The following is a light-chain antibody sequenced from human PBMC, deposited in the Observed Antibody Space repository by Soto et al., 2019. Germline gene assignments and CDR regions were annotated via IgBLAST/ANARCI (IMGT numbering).Light chain of an antibody. V-gene: IGKV3-20*01. CDR2: GAS. CDR1: QSVSSSY. CDR3: QQSGSSRGLT. J-gene: IGKJ4*01. Sequence: EIVLTQSPGTLSLSPGERATLSCRASQSVSSSYLAWYQQKPGQAPRLLIYGASSRATGIPDRFSGSGSGTDLTLTISRLEPEDFAVYYCQQSGSSRGLTFGGGTKVEIK.